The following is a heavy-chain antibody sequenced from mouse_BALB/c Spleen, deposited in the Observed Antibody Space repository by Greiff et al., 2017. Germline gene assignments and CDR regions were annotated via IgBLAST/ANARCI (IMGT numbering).Heavy chain of an antibody. CDR2: INPSSGYT. CDR1: GYTFTSYT. CDR3: AAGGYGNYIWFAY. V-gene: IGHV1-4*01. J-gene: IGHJ3*01. Sequence: VKLQESGAELARPGASVKMSCKASGYTFTSYTMHWVKQRPGRGLEWIGYINPSSGYTNYNQKFKDKATLTADKSSSTAYMQLSSLTSEDSAVYYCAAGGYGNYIWFAYWGQGTLVTVSA. D-gene: IGHD2-1*01.